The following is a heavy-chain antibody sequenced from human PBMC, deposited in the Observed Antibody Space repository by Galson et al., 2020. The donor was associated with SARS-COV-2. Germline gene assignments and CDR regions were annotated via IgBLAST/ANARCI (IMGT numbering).Heavy chain of an antibody. CDR3: ARVPGIVGATLKDY. CDR1: GFTFSSYS. Sequence: GGSLRLSCAASGFTFSSYSMNWVRQAPGKGLEWVSSISSSSSYIYYADSVKGRFTISRDNAKNSLYLQMNSLRAEDTAVYYCARVPGIVGATLKDYWGQGTLVTVSS. V-gene: IGHV3-21*01. J-gene: IGHJ4*02. D-gene: IGHD1-26*01. CDR2: ISSSSSYI.